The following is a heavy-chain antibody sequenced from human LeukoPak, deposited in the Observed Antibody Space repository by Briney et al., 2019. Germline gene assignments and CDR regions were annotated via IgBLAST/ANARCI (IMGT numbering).Heavy chain of an antibody. D-gene: IGHD3-22*01. Sequence: SETLSLTCAVYGGSFSGYYWSWIRQPPGKGLEWIGEINHSGSTNYNPSLKGRVTISVDTSKNQFSLKLSSVTAADTAVYYCARDRGYYDTSGYSDWGQGTLVTVSS. CDR3: ARDRGYYDTSGYSD. J-gene: IGHJ4*02. CDR1: GGSFSGYY. V-gene: IGHV4-34*01. CDR2: INHSGST.